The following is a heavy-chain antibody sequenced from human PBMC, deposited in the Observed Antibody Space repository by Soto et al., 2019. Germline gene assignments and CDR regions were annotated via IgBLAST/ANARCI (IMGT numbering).Heavy chain of an antibody. V-gene: IGHV1-2*04. D-gene: IGHD3-10*01. CDR2: INPNGGGT. CDR3: ARGGVFHYGSGYDFDY. CDR1: GYTFTGYY. J-gene: IGHJ4*02. Sequence: GASVKVSCKASGYTFTGYYMHWVRQAPGQGLEWMGWINPNGGGTNYAQKFQGWVTMTRDTSISTAYMELSRLRSDDTAVYYCARGGVFHYGSGYDFDYWGQGTLVTVSS.